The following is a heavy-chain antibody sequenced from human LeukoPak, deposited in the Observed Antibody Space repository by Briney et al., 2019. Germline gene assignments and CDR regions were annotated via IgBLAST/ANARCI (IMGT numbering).Heavy chain of an antibody. D-gene: IGHD1-1*01. CDR2: IRYDGSNK. V-gene: IGHV3-30*02. Sequence: GGSLRLSCAASGFTFSSYGMHWVRQAPRKGLEWVAFIRYDGSNKYYADSVKGRFTISRDNSKNTLYLQMNSLRAEDTAVYYCAKGPLDRWAEYFQHWGQGTLVTVSS. CDR1: GFTFSSYG. CDR3: AKGPLDRWAEYFQH. J-gene: IGHJ1*01.